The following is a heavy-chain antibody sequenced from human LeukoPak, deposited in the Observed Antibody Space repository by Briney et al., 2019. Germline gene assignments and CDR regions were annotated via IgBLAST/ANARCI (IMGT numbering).Heavy chain of an antibody. CDR1: GFTFSSYG. Sequence: GGSLRLSCAASGFTFSSYGMHWVRQAPGKGLEWVSVISNDGSNTYYADSVKGRFTISRDNSKNTLYLQMDSLRPEDTAVYYCARERVGATGYDAFDIWGQGTMVTVSS. D-gene: IGHD1-26*01. J-gene: IGHJ3*02. V-gene: IGHV3-30*03. CDR3: ARERVGATGYDAFDI. CDR2: ISNDGSNT.